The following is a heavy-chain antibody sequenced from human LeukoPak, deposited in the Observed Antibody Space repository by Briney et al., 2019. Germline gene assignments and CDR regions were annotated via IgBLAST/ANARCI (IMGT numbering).Heavy chain of an antibody. D-gene: IGHD3-22*01. V-gene: IGHV3-23*01. CDR3: TRHFQVDYYDSSGDFDY. Sequence: GGSLRLFCAASGFTFSSYAMSWVRQAPGKGLEWVSAISGSGGSTYYADSVKGRFTISRDNSKNTAYLQMNSLKTEDTAVYYCTRHFQVDYYDSSGDFDYWGQGTLVTVSS. CDR2: ISGSGGST. J-gene: IGHJ4*02. CDR1: GFTFSSYA.